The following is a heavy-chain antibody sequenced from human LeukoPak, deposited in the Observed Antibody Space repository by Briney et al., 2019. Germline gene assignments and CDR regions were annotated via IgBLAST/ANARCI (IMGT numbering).Heavy chain of an antibody. Sequence: SETLSLTCAVYGGSFSGYYWSWIRQPPGKGLEWIGEINHSGSTNYNPSLKSRVSISVDTSKNQFSLKLSSVTAAGTAVYYCARLAASSWYFFDYYGMDVWGQGTTVTVSS. CDR1: GGSFSGYY. V-gene: IGHV4-34*01. CDR3: ARLAASSWYFFDYYGMDV. D-gene: IGHD6-13*01. CDR2: INHSGST. J-gene: IGHJ6*02.